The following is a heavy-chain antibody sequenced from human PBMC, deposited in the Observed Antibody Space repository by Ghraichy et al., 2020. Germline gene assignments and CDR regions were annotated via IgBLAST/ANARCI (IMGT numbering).Heavy chain of an antibody. CDR2: ISGSGGST. V-gene: IGHV3-23*01. CDR1: GFTFSSYA. Sequence: GGSLRLSCAASGFTFSSYAMSWVRQAPGKGLEWVSAISGSGGSTYYADSVKGRFTISRDNSKNTLYLQMNSLRAEDTAVYYCAKAPYYDYVWGSYRPSGYYFDYWGQGTLVTVSS. J-gene: IGHJ4*02. D-gene: IGHD3-16*02. CDR3: AKAPYYDYVWGSYRPSGYYFDY.